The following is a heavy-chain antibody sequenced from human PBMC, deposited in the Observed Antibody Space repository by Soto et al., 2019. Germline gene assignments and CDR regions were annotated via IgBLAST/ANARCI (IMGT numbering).Heavy chain of an antibody. CDR3: AKDIWEIAAAGTVGDY. D-gene: IGHD6-13*01. CDR1: GFTFSSYG. J-gene: IGHJ4*02. Sequence: PGGSLRLSCAASGFTFSSYGMHWGRQAPGKGLEWVAVISYDGTNKYYADSVKGRFIISRDNSKNTLYLQMNSLRAEDTAMYYCAKDIWEIAAAGTVGDYWGQGTLVTVSS. CDR2: ISYDGTNK. V-gene: IGHV3-30*18.